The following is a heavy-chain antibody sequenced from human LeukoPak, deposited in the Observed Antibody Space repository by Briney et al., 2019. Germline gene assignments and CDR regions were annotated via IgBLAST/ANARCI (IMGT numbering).Heavy chain of an antibody. CDR3: ARAMASTTGSPYYYYGMDV. J-gene: IGHJ6*04. D-gene: IGHD1-1*01. CDR2: FSHRGST. V-gene: IGHV4-38-2*01. CDR1: DYSISSGYY. Sequence: SETLSLTCAVSDYSISSGYYWGCIRQPPGKGLEWIGSFSHRGSTYYNPSLQSRVTISVDTSKNQFSLKLSSVTAADTAVYYCARAMASTTGSPYYYYGMDVWGKGTTVTVSS.